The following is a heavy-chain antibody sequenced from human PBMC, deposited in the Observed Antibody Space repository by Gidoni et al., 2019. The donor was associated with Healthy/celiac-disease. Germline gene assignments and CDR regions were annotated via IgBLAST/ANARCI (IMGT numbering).Heavy chain of an antibody. Sequence: ELQLVESGGGLVKPGGSLRLSCAASGFTFSNAWMSWVRQAPGKGLEWVGRIKSKTDGGTTDYAATVKGRFTISRDDSKNTLYLQMNSLKTEDTAVYYCTTGGKEYYYYYMDVWGKGTTVTVSS. CDR1: GFTFSNAW. V-gene: IGHV3-15*01. J-gene: IGHJ6*03. CDR3: TTGGKEYYYYYMDV. CDR2: IKSKTDGGTT.